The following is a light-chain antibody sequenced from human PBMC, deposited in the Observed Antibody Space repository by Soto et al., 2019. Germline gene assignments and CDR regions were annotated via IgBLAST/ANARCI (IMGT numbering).Light chain of an antibody. CDR2: GAS. J-gene: IGKJ5*01. V-gene: IGKV3-20*01. CDR1: QSVSSN. CDR3: QHYGRSPIT. Sequence: EVVMRQSPATLSVSPGEGATLSCRASQSVSSNLAWYQQKPGQAPRLLIPGASSRATGIPDGFSGSGSATDFTLTISRLEPEDFALYYCQHYGRSPITFGQGTRLEIK.